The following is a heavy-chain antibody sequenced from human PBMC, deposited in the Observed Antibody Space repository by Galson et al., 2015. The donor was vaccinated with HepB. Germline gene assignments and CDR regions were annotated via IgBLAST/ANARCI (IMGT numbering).Heavy chain of an antibody. CDR2: INRNGDKV. V-gene: IGHV3-9*01. Sequence: SLRLSCAASGFTFDDYAMHWVRQVPGKGLEWVSGINRNGDKVAYADSVKGRFTISRDNAKNSLYLQMNSLRADDTASYYCAKVGSSGWILWCDYWGQGILVTVPS. CDR1: GFTFDDYA. J-gene: IGHJ4*02. D-gene: IGHD2-21*01. CDR3: AKVGSSGWILWCDY.